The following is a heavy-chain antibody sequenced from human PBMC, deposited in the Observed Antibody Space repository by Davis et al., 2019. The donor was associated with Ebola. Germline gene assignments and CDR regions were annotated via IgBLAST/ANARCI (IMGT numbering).Heavy chain of an antibody. D-gene: IGHD2-2*01. J-gene: IGHJ4*02. CDR2: ISSSSSTI. V-gene: IGHV3-48*02. CDR3: ARGCSSTSCYVAAY. CDR1: GFTFNNYD. Sequence: GESLKISCAVSGFTFNNYDMNWIRQAPGKGLECVSYISSSSSTIYYADSVKGRFTISRDNAKNSLYLQMNSLRDEDTAVYYCARGCSSTSCYVAAYWGQGTLVTVSS.